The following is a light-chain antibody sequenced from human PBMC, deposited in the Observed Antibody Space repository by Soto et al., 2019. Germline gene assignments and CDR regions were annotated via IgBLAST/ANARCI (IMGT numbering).Light chain of an antibody. V-gene: IGKV3-15*01. J-gene: IGKJ1*01. Sequence: EIVMTQSPATLSVSPRERVTLSCRPSQSVSNNLVWNQQRPGQAPRLLIYGASTKATGIPGRCRGSGSRTQFTLTISSLHAEDFTVYYCQQYTTGPRTFGQWTKV. CDR3: QQYTTGPRT. CDR1: QSVSNN. CDR2: GAS.